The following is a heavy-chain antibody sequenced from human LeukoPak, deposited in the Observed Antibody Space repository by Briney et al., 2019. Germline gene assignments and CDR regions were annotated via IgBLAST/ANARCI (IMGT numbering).Heavy chain of an antibody. CDR2: IKQDGSEK. CDR1: GFTFSSRDW. J-gene: IGHJ3*02. CDR3: ARDLGDGYNLGAFDI. D-gene: IGHD5-24*01. V-gene: IGHV3-7*03. Sequence: GGSLRLSCVASGFTFSSRDWMTWVRQAPGKGLEWVANIKQDGSEKNYVDSVKGRFTISRDNSKNTLYLQMNSLRAEDTAVYYCARDLGDGYNLGAFDIWGQGTMVTVSS.